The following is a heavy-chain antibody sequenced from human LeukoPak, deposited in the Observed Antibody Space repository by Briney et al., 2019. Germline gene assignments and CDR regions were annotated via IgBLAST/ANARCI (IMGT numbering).Heavy chain of an antibody. CDR1: GFTFSSYA. V-gene: IGHV3-48*04. Sequence: PGGSLRLSCAASGFTFSSYAMSWVRQAPGKGLEWLSYINIGGTNTHYADSVKGRFTISRDNAKKSLYLEMNNLRAEDTAVYYCATDGAGFDTWGQGVLVTVSS. CDR3: ATDGAGFDT. J-gene: IGHJ5*02. CDR2: INIGGTNT.